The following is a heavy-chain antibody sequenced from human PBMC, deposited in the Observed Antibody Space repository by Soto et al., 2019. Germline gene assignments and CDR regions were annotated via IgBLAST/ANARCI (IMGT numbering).Heavy chain of an antibody. CDR1: GFTFSSYA. J-gene: IGHJ4*02. V-gene: IGHV3-23*01. CDR2: ISGSGGST. CDR3: AKDRARYGDYVGVFDY. Sequence: EVQLLESGGGLVQPGGSLRLSCAASGFTFSSYAMSWVHQAPGKGLEWVSAISGSGGSTYYADSVKGRFTISRDNSKNTLYLQMNSLRAEDTAVYYCAKDRARYGDYVGVFDYWGQGTLVTVSS. D-gene: IGHD4-17*01.